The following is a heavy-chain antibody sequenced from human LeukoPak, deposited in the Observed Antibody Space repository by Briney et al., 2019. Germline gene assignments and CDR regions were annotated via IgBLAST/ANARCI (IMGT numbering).Heavy chain of an antibody. J-gene: IGHJ4*02. V-gene: IGHV3-21*01. Sequence: GGSLRLSCTASGLTFSTSGFNWVRQAPGKGLEWVSSISSSSYIYYADSVKGRFTISRDNAKNSLYLQMNSLRAEDTAVYYCARGVHGDYSSDYWGQGTLVTVSS. CDR3: ARGVHGDYSSDY. D-gene: IGHD4-17*01. CDR1: GLTFSTSG. CDR2: ISSSSYI.